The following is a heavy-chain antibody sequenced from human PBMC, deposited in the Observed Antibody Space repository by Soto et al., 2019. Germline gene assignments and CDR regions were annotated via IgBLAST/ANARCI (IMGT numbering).Heavy chain of an antibody. J-gene: IGHJ4*02. V-gene: IGHV1-3*01. CDR3: ARDYIIDYDSSGYYFGGPGY. CDR2: INAGNGNT. Sequence: ASVKVSCKASGYTFTSYAMHWVRQAPGQRLEWMGWINAGNGNTKYSQKFQGRVTITRDTSASTAYMELSSLRSEDTAVYYCARDYIIDYDSSGYYFGGPGYWGQGTLVTVSS. CDR1: GYTFTSYA. D-gene: IGHD3-22*01.